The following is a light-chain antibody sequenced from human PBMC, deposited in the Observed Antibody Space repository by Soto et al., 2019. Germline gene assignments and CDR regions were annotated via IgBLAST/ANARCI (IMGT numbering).Light chain of an antibody. Sequence: EIVLTQSPATLSLSPGERATLSCRASQSVSSYLAWYQQKPGQAPRLLIYDASNRANGIPARFSGSGSGTDFNLTISSRDPEDFAVYYFQQRSNWPPLYTFGQGTTLEIK. CDR1: QSVSSY. CDR3: QQRSNWPPLYT. CDR2: DAS. V-gene: IGKV3-11*01. J-gene: IGKJ2*01.